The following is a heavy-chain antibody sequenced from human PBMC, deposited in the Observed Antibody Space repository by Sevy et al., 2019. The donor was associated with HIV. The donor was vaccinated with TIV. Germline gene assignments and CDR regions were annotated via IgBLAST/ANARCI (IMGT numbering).Heavy chain of an antibody. CDR1: GFTFSTYW. J-gene: IGHJ6*02. CDR2: VNSDGCST. Sequence: GGSLRLSCAASGFTFSTYWMHWARQAPGKGLVWVSRVNSDGCSTIYADSVKGRFTISRDNAKNTLYLQMNSLRAEDTAVYYCARTASMDYFFYYAMDVWGQGTTVTVSS. V-gene: IGHV3-74*01. CDR3: ARTASMDYFFYYAMDV.